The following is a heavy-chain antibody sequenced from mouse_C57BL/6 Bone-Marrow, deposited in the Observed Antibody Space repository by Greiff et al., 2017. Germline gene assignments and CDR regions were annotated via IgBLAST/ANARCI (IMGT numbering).Heavy chain of an antibody. D-gene: IGHD2-3*01. CDR2: IHPNSGST. CDR3: ANPGGYYEGVDWYFDV. V-gene: IGHV1-64*01. Sequence: VQLQQPGAELVKPGASVKLSCKASGYTFTSYWMHWVKQRPGQGLEWIGMIHPNSGSTNYNVKFKSKATLTVDKSSSTAYMQLSSLTSEDSAVYYCANPGGYYEGVDWYFDVWGTGTTVTVSS. J-gene: IGHJ1*03. CDR1: GYTFTSYW.